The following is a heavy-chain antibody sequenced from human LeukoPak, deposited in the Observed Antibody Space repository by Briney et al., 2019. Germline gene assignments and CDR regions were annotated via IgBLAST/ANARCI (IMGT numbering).Heavy chain of an antibody. Sequence: ETLSLTCTVSGGSISSYYWSWIRQPPGKGLEWVANIKQDGSEKYYVDSVKGRFTISRDNAKNSLYLQMNSLRAEDTAVYYCARAATGFGSDFDYWGQGTLVTVSS. CDR3: ARAATGFGSDFDY. D-gene: IGHD3-10*01. CDR1: GGSISSYY. V-gene: IGHV3-7*01. CDR2: IKQDGSEK. J-gene: IGHJ4*02.